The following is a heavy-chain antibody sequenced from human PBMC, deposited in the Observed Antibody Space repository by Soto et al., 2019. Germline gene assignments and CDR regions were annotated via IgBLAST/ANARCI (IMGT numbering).Heavy chain of an antibody. CDR2: MSHSGGT. J-gene: IGHJ3*02. Sequence: QEQLQQWGAGLLKPSETLSLTCAVYGGFVSSGNYYWSWIRQPPGKGLEWIGEMSHSGGTHFNPSLKSRVTISVDTSKKQFSLKMSSGTAADTALYYCARVERGTATTVVDAFDIWGPGTTVTVSS. CDR1: GGFVSSGNYY. V-gene: IGHV4-34*01. CDR3: ARVERGTATTVVDAFDI. D-gene: IGHD1-1*01.